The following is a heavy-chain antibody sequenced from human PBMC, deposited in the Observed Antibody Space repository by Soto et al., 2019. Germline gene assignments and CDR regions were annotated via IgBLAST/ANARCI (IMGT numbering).Heavy chain of an antibody. CDR3: VKIDSDGYDSAWFDF. J-gene: IGHJ4*02. D-gene: IGHD5-12*01. CDR2: ISSNGGST. V-gene: IGHV3-64D*08. Sequence: GGSLRLSCSASGFTFSSYAMHWVRQAPGKGLEYVSAISSNGGSTYYADSVKGRFTISRDNSKNTLYHQMSSLRAEDTAVYYCVKIDSDGYDSAWFDFCGQGTLVTVSS. CDR1: GFTFSSYA.